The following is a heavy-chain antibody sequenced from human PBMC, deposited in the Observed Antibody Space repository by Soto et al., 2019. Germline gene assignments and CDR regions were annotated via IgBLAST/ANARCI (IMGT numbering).Heavy chain of an antibody. D-gene: IGHD3-16*02. CDR2: ISGSGGST. CDR1: GFTFSSYA. V-gene: IGHV3-23*01. CDR3: AGNDYIWGSYRYPIDY. J-gene: IGHJ4*02. Sequence: GGSLRLSCAASGFTFSSYAMSWVRQAPGKGLEWVSAISGSGGSTYYADSVKGRFTISRDNSKNTLYLQMNSLRAEDTAVYYCAGNDYIWGSYRYPIDYWGQGTLVTVSS.